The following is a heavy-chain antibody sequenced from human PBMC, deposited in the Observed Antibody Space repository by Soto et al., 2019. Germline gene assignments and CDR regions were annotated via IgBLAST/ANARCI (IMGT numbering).Heavy chain of an antibody. J-gene: IGHJ4*02. Sequence: PGGSLRLSCAGSGFTFSTYWMSWVRQAPGKGLEWVANIKQDGSKTYYVDSVRGRFTISRNNAKNSLYLQMNSLRVEDTAVYYCTRYEIIGAQGTLVTVSS. D-gene: IGHD3-16*01. CDR3: TRYEII. V-gene: IGHV3-7*05. CDR1: GFTFSTYW. CDR2: IKQDGSKT.